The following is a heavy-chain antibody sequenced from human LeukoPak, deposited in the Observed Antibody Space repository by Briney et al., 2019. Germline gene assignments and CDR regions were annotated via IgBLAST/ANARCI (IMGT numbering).Heavy chain of an antibody. J-gene: IGHJ4*02. CDR3: ARDLSSGFYYFDY. V-gene: IGHV3-53*01. D-gene: IGHD3-22*01. CDR2: LYTGGTT. Sequence: GGSLRLSCVASGFTVSTTYMNWVRQAPGKGLEWVSVLYTGGTTYYADSVKGRFTISRDNSKNTLYLQMNSLRAEDTAMYYCARDLSSGFYYFDYWGQGILVTVPS. CDR1: GFTVSTTY.